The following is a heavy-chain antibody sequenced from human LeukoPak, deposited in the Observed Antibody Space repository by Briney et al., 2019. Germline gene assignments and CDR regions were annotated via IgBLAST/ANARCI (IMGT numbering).Heavy chain of an antibody. V-gene: IGHV4-34*01. CDR3: TQGDV. Sequence: PSETLSLTCAVYGGSFSGYYWSWIRQPPGKGLEWIGEINHSGSTNYNPSLKSRVTISVDTSKNQFSLKLSSVTAADTALYLCTQGDVWGRGTMITVSS. CDR2: INHSGST. CDR1: GGSFSGYY. J-gene: IGHJ6*02.